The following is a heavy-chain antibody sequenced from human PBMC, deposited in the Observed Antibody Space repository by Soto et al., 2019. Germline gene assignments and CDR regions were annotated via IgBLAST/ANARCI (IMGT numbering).Heavy chain of an antibody. CDR2: IRNKANSYST. J-gene: IGHJ4*02. D-gene: IGHD1-26*01. CDR1: GFTFSDNY. Sequence: EVQLVESGGGLVQTGGSLRLSCAASGFTFSDNYVDWVRQAPGKGLEWVARIRNKANSYSTDYAASAKGRFTISRDDSKNLGSLQRSSLKTEDTAVYYCARIRLGSYDLKYFDDWGQRTLVTVSS. CDR3: ARIRLGSYDLKYFDD. V-gene: IGHV3-72*01.